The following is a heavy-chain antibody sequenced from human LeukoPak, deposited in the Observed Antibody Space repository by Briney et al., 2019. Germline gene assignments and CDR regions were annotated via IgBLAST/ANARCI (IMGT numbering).Heavy chain of an antibody. CDR1: GYTFTSYY. V-gene: IGHV1-46*01. D-gene: IGHD2-2*01. Sequence: GASVKVSCKASGYTFTSYYMHWVRQAPGEGLEWMGIINPSGGSTTYAQKFQGRVTMTRDTSITTAYMELSSLRSDDTAVYYCARDVGEYRSSTNCYASHYWGQGTLVTVSS. J-gene: IGHJ4*02. CDR2: INPSGGST. CDR3: ARDVGEYRSSTNCYASHY.